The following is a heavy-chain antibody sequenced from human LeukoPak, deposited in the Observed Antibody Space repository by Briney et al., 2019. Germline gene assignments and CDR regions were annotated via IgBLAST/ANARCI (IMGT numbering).Heavy chain of an antibody. D-gene: IGHD2-15*01. CDR2: IYYSGST. Sequence: KPSETLSLTCTVSGGSISSYYWSWIRQPPGKGLEWIGYIYYSGSTNYNPSLKSRVTISVDTSKNQFSLTLSSVTAADTAVYYCARGRVARGAFDIWGQGTMVTVSS. V-gene: IGHV4-59*01. J-gene: IGHJ3*02. CDR3: ARGRVARGAFDI. CDR1: GGSISSYY.